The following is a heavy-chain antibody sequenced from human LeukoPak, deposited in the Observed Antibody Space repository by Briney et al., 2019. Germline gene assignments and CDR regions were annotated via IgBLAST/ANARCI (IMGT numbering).Heavy chain of an antibody. CDR3: VGSGSYYSPYYYYGMDV. V-gene: IGHV1-18*01. Sequence: ASVKVSCKASGYTFTSYGISWVRQAPGQGLEWMGWISAYNGNTNYAQKLQGRVTMTRNTSISTAYMELSSLRSEDTAVYYCVGSGSYYSPYYYYGMDVWGQGTTVTVSS. J-gene: IGHJ6*02. CDR1: GYTFTSYG. CDR2: ISAYNGNT. D-gene: IGHD3-10*01.